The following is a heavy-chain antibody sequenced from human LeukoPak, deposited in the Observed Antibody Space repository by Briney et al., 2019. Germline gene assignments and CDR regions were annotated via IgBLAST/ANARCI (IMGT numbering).Heavy chain of an antibody. CDR2: IKQDGSAI. V-gene: IGHV3-7*01. CDR1: GFTLSSYW. J-gene: IGHJ4*02. Sequence: PGGSLRLSCAASGFTLSSYWMSWVRQAPGKGLEWVANIKQDGSAIYYVDSVKGRFTISRDNAKNTLFLQMDSLRAEDTALYYCVRSLRSADFWGQGTLVTVSS. CDR3: VRSLRSADF.